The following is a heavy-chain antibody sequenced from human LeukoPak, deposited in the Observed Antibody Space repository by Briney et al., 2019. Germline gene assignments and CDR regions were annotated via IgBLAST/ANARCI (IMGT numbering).Heavy chain of an antibody. J-gene: IGHJ2*01. CDR1: GGSIGTYY. D-gene: IGHD3-9*01. V-gene: IGHV4-59*01. Sequence: PSETLSLTWTVSGGSIGTYYWSWIRKPPGKGLEWIGYINYSGSTDYNPSLKSRVTMSVDTSKNQFSLKLSSVTAPDPAVYFCGRRTSYDTLTGYIYWYFDLWGRGTLVTVSS. CDR3: GRRTSYDTLTGYIYWYFDL. CDR2: INYSGST.